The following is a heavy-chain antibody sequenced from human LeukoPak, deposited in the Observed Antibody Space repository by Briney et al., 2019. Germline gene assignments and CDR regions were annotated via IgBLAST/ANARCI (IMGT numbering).Heavy chain of an antibody. CDR3: AKDKTVAGTVGNYFDY. V-gene: IGHV3-9*01. J-gene: IGHJ4*02. CDR1: GFTFDDYA. Sequence: GRSLRLSCAASGFTFDDYAMHWVRQAPGKGLEGVSGISWNSGSIGYADSVKGRFTISRDNAKNSLYLQMNSLRAEDTALYYCAKDKTVAGTVGNYFDYWGQGTLVTVSS. D-gene: IGHD6-19*01. CDR2: ISWNSGSI.